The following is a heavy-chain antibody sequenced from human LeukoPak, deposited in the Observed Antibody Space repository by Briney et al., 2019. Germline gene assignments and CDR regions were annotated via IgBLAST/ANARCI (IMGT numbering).Heavy chain of an antibody. CDR2: ISAYNGNT. CDR3: ARDRPGILTGYYDY. D-gene: IGHD3-9*01. CDR1: GYTFTSYG. J-gene: IGHJ4*02. Sequence: ASVKVSCKASGYTFTSYGISWVRQAPGQGLEWMGWISAYNGNTNYAQKLQGRVTMTTDTSTSTAYMELRSPRSDDTAVYYCARDRPGILTGYYDYWGQGTLVTVSS. V-gene: IGHV1-18*01.